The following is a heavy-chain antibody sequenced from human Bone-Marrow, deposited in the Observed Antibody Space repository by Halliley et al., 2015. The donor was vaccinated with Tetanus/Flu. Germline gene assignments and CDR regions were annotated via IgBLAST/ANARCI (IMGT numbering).Heavy chain of an antibody. CDR3: ARGGAIEGDAPPN. Sequence: WVARINEDGTSTNYADSVKGRFTISRDNAKNTLYLQMNSLRAEDTAVYYCARGGAIEGDAPPNWGQGTLVTVSS. CDR2: INEDGTST. D-gene: IGHD1-26*01. J-gene: IGHJ4*02. V-gene: IGHV3-74*01.